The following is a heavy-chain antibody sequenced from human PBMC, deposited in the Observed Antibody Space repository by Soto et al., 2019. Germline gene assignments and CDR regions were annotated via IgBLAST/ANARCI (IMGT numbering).Heavy chain of an antibody. CDR1: GFTFSSHW. CDR3: ESGVHNHYGFDV. CDR2: IKTDGSNT. V-gene: IGHV3-74*01. D-gene: IGHD3-10*01. J-gene: IGHJ3*01. Sequence: EVQLVESGGGLVQPGGSRRVSCAASGFTFSSHWMHWVRQAPGKGLVWVSRIKTDGSNTNYADSVKGRFTISRDNAKNTLYLEMNSLRAEDTAVYYCESGVHNHYGFDVWGQGTMVTVSS.